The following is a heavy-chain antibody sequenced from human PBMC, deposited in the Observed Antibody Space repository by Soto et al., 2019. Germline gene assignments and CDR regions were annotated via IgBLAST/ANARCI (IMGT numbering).Heavy chain of an antibody. CDR1: GYSFTSYW. Sequence: GESLKISCKGSGYSFTSYWIGWVRQMPGKGLVWMGIIYPGDSDTRYSPSFQGQVTISADKSISTAYLQWSSLKASDTAMYYCARSDDFWTGYYGYYYGMGVWGQGTTVTVSS. CDR2: IYPGDSDT. CDR3: ARSDDFWTGYYGYYYGMGV. D-gene: IGHD3-3*01. J-gene: IGHJ6*02. V-gene: IGHV5-51*03.